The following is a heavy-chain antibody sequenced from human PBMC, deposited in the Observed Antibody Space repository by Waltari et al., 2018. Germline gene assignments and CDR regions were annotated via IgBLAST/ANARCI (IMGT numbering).Heavy chain of an antibody. CDR2: ISSSSSTI. V-gene: IGHV3-48*04. J-gene: IGHJ3*02. CDR1: GFTFSSYS. D-gene: IGHD6-13*01. CDR3: AGGMSSSWYDAFDI. Sequence: EVQLVESGGGLVQPGGSLRLSCAASGFTFSSYSMNWVRQAPGKGLEWVSYISSSSSTIYYADSVKGRFTISRDNAKNSLYLQMNSLRAEDTAVYYCAGGMSSSWYDAFDIWGQGTMVTVSS.